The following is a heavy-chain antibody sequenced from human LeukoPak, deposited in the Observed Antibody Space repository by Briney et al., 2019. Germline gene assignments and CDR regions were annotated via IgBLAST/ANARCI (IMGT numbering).Heavy chain of an antibody. J-gene: IGHJ4*02. V-gene: IGHV4-34*01. D-gene: IGHD6-6*01. CDR2: INHSGST. Sequence: SETLSLTCAVYGGSFSGYYWSWIRQPPGKGLEWIGEINHSGSTNYNPSLKSRVTISVDTSKNQFSLKLSSVTAADTAVYYCARDSIFIAARPVDYWGQGTLVTVSS. CDR1: GGSFSGYY. CDR3: ARDSIFIAARPVDY.